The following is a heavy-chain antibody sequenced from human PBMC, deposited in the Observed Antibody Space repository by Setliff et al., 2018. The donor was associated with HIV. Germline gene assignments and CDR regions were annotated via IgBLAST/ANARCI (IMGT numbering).Heavy chain of an antibody. Sequence: SETLSLTCGVSGYSLTSGYYWGWIRQPPGKGLEWIGSIHDSGRTYYNPSLKSRVTISVDTSKNQFSLNLTSVTAADTAVYYCASRVYYYDSNKVLREEGFDPWGQGTLVTVSS. J-gene: IGHJ5*02. CDR1: GYSLTSGYY. V-gene: IGHV4-38-2*01. CDR2: IHDSGRT. CDR3: ASRVYYYDSNKVLREEGFDP. D-gene: IGHD3-22*01.